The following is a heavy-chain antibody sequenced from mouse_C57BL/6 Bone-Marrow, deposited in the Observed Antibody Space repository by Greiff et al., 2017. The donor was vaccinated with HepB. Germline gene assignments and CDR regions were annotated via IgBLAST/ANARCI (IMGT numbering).Heavy chain of an antibody. CDR1: GYSFTDYN. Sequence: LMEPGASVKISCKASGYSFTDYNMNWVKQSNGKSLEWIGVINPNYGTTSYNQKFKGKATLTVDQSSSTAYMQLNSLTSEDSAVYYCARKGKTGGFAYWGQGTLVTVSA. CDR2: INPNYGTT. J-gene: IGHJ3*01. V-gene: IGHV1-39*01. CDR3: ARKGKTGGFAY.